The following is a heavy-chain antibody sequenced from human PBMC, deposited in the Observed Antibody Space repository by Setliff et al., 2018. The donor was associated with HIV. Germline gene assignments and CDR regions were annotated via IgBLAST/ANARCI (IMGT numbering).Heavy chain of an antibody. J-gene: IGHJ4*01. D-gene: IGHD3-3*01. CDR1: GGSISSSNW. CDR2: IYHSGST. V-gene: IGHV4-4*02. CDR3: ARGRDYTGSWFRPFYLDF. Sequence: PSETLSLTCAVSGGSISSSNWWSWVRQPPGKGLEWIGEIYHSGSTAYNLALESRVSMSIDTSKNQFSLKLTSVTAADTAIYYCARGRDYTGSWFRPFYLDFWGHGNLVTVSS.